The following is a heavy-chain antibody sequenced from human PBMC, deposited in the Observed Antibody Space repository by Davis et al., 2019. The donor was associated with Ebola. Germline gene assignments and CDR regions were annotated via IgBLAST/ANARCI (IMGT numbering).Heavy chain of an antibody. D-gene: IGHD6-6*01. CDR1: GFTFSSYA. V-gene: IGHV3-30-3*01. CDR3: AKGATEYSSSSGGDY. Sequence: PGGSLRPSCPASGFTFSSYAMHWVRQAPGKGLEWVAVISYDGSNKSYADSVKGRFTMSRDNSKNTLYLQMNSLGAEARAVYYCAKGATEYSSSSGGDYWGQGTLVTVSS. J-gene: IGHJ4*02. CDR2: ISYDGSNK.